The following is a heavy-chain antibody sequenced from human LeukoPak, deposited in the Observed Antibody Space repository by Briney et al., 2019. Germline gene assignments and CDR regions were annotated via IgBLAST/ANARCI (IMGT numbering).Heavy chain of an antibody. CDR3: ASQYCSGGSCYYYGTDV. J-gene: IGHJ6*02. CDR2: IYYSGTT. CDR1: GGSITSNTYY. V-gene: IGHV4-39*01. D-gene: IGHD2-15*01. Sequence: SETLSLTCSVSGGSITSNTYYWGWVRQPPGKGREWIGNIYYSGTTYYNPSLKSRVTISVDTSKNQFSLQLSSVTAADTAVYYCASQYCSGGSCYYYGTDVWGQGTTVTVSS.